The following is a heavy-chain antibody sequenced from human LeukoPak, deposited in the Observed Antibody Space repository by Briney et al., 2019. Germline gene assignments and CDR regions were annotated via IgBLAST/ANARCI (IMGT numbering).Heavy chain of an antibody. J-gene: IGHJ4*02. CDR1: GSTLTEFS. CDR3: ATIAPGDLFDS. D-gene: IGHD7-27*01. Sequence: ASVKVSCRVSGSTLTEFSIHWVRQAPGKGLEWMGGFVPEDDETIYAQSFQGRVTMTEDTSTDTAYMELSSLRSEDTAMYYCATIAPGDLFDSWGQGTLVTVSS. V-gene: IGHV1-24*01. CDR2: FVPEDDET.